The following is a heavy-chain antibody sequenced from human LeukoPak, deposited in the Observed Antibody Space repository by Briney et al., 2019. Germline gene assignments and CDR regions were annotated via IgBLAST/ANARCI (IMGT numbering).Heavy chain of an antibody. V-gene: IGHV3-52*01. CDR3: AKDSTVYSSGWYDY. D-gene: IGHD6-19*01. J-gene: IGHJ4*02. Sequence: GGSLRPSSAASAFTSSSPWMHRVCQAPEKGLEWVADTKCDGSEKSFVDCVKGRLIISRDNSKNTLYLQMNSLRAEDTAVYYCAKDSTVYSSGWYDYWGQGTLVTVSS. CDR1: AFTSSSPW. CDR2: TKCDGSEK.